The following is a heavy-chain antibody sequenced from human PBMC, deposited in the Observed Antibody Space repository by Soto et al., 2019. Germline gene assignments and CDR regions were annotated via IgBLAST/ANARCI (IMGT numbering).Heavy chain of an antibody. V-gene: IGHV2-5*02. CDR2: IYGDDNK. CDR1: GFSLTTSGVA. J-gene: IGHJ4*02. CDR3: AHRQGSTWDY. Sequence: QITLKESGPTLVKPTQTLTLTCTFSGFSLTTSGVAVGWIRQPPGKALEWLAIIYGDDNKRYSPSLKSRLIITKDTSENQVVLTLTTMDPVDTATYYCAHRQGSTWDYWGQGTLVTVSS. D-gene: IGHD3-10*01.